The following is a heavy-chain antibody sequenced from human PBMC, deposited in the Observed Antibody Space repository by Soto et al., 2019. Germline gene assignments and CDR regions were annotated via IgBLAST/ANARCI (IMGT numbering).Heavy chain of an antibody. CDR3: ARHDRDYGDQIDY. V-gene: IGHV4-39*01. D-gene: IGHD4-17*01. Sequence: QLQLQESGPGLMKSSETLSLTCTVSGGSISSSSYYWGWNRQPPGKGLEWIGSIYYSGSTYYNSSLKSRVTISVDTSKNQFSLKVSSVTAADTAVYYCARHDRDYGDQIDYWGQGTLVTVSS. J-gene: IGHJ4*02. CDR1: GGSISSSSYY. CDR2: IYYSGST.